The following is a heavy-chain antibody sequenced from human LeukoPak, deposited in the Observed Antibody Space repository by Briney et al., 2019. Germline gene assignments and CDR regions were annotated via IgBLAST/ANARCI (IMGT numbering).Heavy chain of an antibody. CDR1: GGTFSSYA. CDR2: IIPIFGTA. CDR3: ATSSSPNFIYFDY. V-gene: IGHV1-69*06. D-gene: IGHD6-6*01. J-gene: IGHJ4*02. Sequence: GASVKVSCKASGGTFSSYAISWVRQAPGQGLEWMGGIIPIFGTANYAQKFQGRVTITADKSTSTAYMELSSLRSEDTAVYYCATSSSPNFIYFDYWGQGTLVTVSS.